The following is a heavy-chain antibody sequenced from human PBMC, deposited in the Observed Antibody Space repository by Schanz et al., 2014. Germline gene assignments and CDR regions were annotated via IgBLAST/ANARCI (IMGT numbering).Heavy chain of an antibody. J-gene: IGHJ4*02. D-gene: IGHD3-10*01. CDR2: ISHDGNNK. CDR1: GFTFISYD. V-gene: IGHV3-30*19. Sequence: QVQLVESGGGVVQPGRSLRLSCVASGFTFISYDIHWVRQAPGKGLEWVAVISHDGNNKHYVDSVEGRFTISRDNSKSMLFLEMSSLRVEDTAVYFCARGPIPIQGVPMDFWGQGTLVTVSS. CDR3: ARGPIPIQGVPMDF.